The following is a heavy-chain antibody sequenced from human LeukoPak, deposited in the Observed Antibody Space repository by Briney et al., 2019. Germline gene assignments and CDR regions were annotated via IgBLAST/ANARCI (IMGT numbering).Heavy chain of an antibody. V-gene: IGHV3-53*01. J-gene: IGHJ4*02. CDR3: ARTAAGTFFDY. D-gene: IGHD6-13*01. CDR1: GFTVSSNY. CDR2: IYSGGYT. Sequence: GGSLRLSCAVSGFTVSSNYMSWVRQAPGKGLEWVSIIYSGGYTFYADSVKGRFTISRDNSKNTLYLQMNSLRAEDTAVYYCARTAAGTFFDYWGQGTLVTDSS.